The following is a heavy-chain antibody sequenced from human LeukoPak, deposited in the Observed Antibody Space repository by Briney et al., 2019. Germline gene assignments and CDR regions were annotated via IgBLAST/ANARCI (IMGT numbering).Heavy chain of an antibody. V-gene: IGHV3-21*04. CDR3: ARGHYDVLAASYKWTPDY. CDR2: ITSGGDYI. CDR1: GFTFYTFN. Sequence: GGSLRLSCAASGFTFYTFNMNWVRQAPGKGLKWVSSITSGGDYIYYADSVKGRFTTSRDNAKNSLPLQLNSLRVEDTAVYYCARGHYDVLAASYKWTPDYWGQGTLVTVSS. D-gene: IGHD3-9*01. J-gene: IGHJ4*02.